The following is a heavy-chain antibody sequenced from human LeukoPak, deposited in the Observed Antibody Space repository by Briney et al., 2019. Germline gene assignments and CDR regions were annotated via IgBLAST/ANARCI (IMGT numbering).Heavy chain of an antibody. CDR2: ISAYNGNT. CDR1: GSTFTIYG. J-gene: IGHJ6*03. CDR3: ARDRGSCLLHYYYYYYMDV. Sequence: GASVKVSFKASGSTFTIYGISWLRQAPGQGLEWMGWISAYNGNTNYAQKLPGRVTIATDTSTSTAYMELRSLRSDDTAVYYCARDRGSCLLHYYYYYYMDVWGKGTTVTVSS. V-gene: IGHV1-18*01. D-gene: IGHD1-26*01.